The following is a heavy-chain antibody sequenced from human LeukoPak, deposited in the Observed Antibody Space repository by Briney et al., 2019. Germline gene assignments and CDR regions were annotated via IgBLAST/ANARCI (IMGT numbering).Heavy chain of an antibody. Sequence: GESLRLSCAASGFTFSSYTMNWVRQAPGRGLEWVSSISSGSMTFYYADSVKGRFTISRGNAKNSLYLQMNSLRAEDTAVYYCVMNDYRGYWGQGTLVTVSS. J-gene: IGHJ4*02. CDR2: ISSGSMTF. V-gene: IGHV3-21*01. D-gene: IGHD4-11*01. CDR1: GFTFSSYT. CDR3: VMNDYRGY.